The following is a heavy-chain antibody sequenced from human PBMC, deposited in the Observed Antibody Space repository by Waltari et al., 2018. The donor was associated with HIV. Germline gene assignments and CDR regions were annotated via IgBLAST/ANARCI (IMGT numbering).Heavy chain of an antibody. V-gene: IGHV3-23*01. D-gene: IGHD2-2*02. J-gene: IGHJ4*02. CDR2: MTGSGGCT. Sequence: EVQPLESGGGLVQPGGSPRLTCAASGFILSSHALNWVRQAPGKVLEWVSSMTGSGGCTYCADSGRGRFTVSRDNSQNTLYLQINSLRAEDTAVYYCAKYLDCSGTSCYTPYFDYWGQGTLVTVSP. CDR1: GFILSSHA. CDR3: AKYLDCSGTSCYTPYFDY.